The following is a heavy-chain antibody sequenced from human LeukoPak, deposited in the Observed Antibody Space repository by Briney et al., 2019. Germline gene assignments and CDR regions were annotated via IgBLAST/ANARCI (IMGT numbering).Heavy chain of an antibody. J-gene: IGHJ5*02. V-gene: IGHV4-61*02. CDR1: GASISSGSYY. CDR2: IYTSGST. D-gene: IGHD2-2*01. CDR3: ARALVVPAATNWFDP. Sequence: SETLSLTCTVSGASISSGSYYWGWLRQPAGKGLEWIGRIYTSGSTNYNPSLKSQVTISVDTSKNQFSLKLSSVTAADTAVYYCARALVVPAATNWFDPWGQGTLVTVSS.